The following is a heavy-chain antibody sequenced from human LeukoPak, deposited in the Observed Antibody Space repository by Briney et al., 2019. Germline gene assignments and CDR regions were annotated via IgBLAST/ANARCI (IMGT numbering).Heavy chain of an antibody. CDR2: IYYSGST. CDR3: ARGRDGYNLGPFDY. CDR1: GGSISSYY. Sequence: SETLSLTCTVSGGSISSYYWSWIWQPPGKGLEWIGYIYYSGSTNYNPSLKSRVTISVDTSKNQFSLKLSSVTAADTAVYYCARGRDGYNLGPFDYWGQGTLVTVSS. D-gene: IGHD5-24*01. J-gene: IGHJ4*02. V-gene: IGHV4-59*12.